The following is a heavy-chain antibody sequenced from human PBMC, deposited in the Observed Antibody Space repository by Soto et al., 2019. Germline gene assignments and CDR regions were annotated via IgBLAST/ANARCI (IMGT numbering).Heavy chain of an antibody. CDR3: ASTRRPYSSPPGFNYYYYYMDV. J-gene: IGHJ6*03. D-gene: IGHD6-13*01. Sequence: SETLSLTCTVSGGSISSYYWSWIRQPPGKGLEWIGYIYYSGSTNYNPSLKSRVTISVDTSKNQFSLKLSSVTAADTAVYYCASTRRPYSSPPGFNYYYYYMDVWGKGTTVTVSS. V-gene: IGHV4-59*08. CDR1: GGSISSYY. CDR2: IYYSGST.